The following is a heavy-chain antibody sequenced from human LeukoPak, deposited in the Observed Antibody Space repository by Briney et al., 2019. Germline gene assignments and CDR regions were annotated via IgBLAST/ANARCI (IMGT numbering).Heavy chain of an antibody. CDR1: GFTFSSYG. J-gene: IGHJ4*02. Sequence: GGTLRLSCAASGFTFSSYGMSWVRQTPGKGLEWVSIIYSSDYMYYADSVKGRFTISRDNSKNTLYLQMNSLRVEDSAVYYCATERPDSRVLDYWGQGLVVTVSS. V-gene: IGHV3-66*01. D-gene: IGHD3-10*01. CDR3: ATERPDSRVLDY. CDR2: IYSSDYM.